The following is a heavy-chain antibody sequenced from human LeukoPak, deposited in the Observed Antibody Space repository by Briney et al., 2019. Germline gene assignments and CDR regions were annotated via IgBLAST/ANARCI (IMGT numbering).Heavy chain of an antibody. CDR1: GGSISSYY. J-gene: IGHJ6*03. CDR2: IYYSGST. CDR3: ARVVTLRRYYYYYYMDV. Sequence: SETLSLPCTVSGGSISSYYWSWIRQPPGKGLEWIGYIYYSGSTNYNPSLKSRVTISVDTSKNQFSLKLSSVTAADTAVYYCARVVTLRRYYYYYYMDVWGKGTTVTVSS. V-gene: IGHV4-59*01. D-gene: IGHD2-21*01.